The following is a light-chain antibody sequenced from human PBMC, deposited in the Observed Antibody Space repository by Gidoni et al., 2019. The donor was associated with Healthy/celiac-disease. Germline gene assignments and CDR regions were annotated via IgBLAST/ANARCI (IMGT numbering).Light chain of an antibody. CDR2: DAS. CDR3: QQRSNWPLT. V-gene: IGKV3-11*01. Sequence: EIVLTQSPATLSLSPGERATLSCRASQSVSSYLAWYQQKPGQAPSLLIYDASNRSTGIPARFSGRGSGTAFTLTISSLEPEDFAVYYCQQRSNWPLTFGGGTKVEIK. J-gene: IGKJ4*01. CDR1: QSVSSY.